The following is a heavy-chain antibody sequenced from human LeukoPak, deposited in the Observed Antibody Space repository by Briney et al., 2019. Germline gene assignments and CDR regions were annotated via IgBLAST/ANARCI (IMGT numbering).Heavy chain of an antibody. CDR3: ARFGDYGEY. D-gene: IGHD4-17*01. CDR1: GFRFSAYG. J-gene: IGHJ4*02. Sequence: GGFLRLSGDASGFRFSAYGMSWVRQAPGQGLEWVSGLSANGSVTFYARSVRGRFTISRDNSKNTLHLQMSSLRADDSALYYCARFGDYGEYWGQGTLVIVSS. V-gene: IGHV3-23*01. CDR2: LSANGSVT.